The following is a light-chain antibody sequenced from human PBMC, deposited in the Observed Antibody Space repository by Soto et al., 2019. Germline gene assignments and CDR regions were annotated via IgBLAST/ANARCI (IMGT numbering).Light chain of an antibody. J-gene: IGLJ1*01. V-gene: IGLV2-8*01. CDR1: SSDIGGYNS. Sequence: QSVLTQAPSASVSPGQSVTISCTGTSSDIGGYNSVSWYQQHPGKAPKVMIYDVTKRPSGVPDRFSGSKSGNTASLTVSALQAEAESDYYCSSYTYTKNLIFGSGTNPTVL. CDR3: SSYTYTKNLI. CDR2: DVT.